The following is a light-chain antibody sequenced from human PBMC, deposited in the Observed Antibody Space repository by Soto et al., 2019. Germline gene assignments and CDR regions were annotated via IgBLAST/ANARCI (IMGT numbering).Light chain of an antibody. J-gene: IGKJ4*01. V-gene: IGKV1-39*01. CDR1: QSISSY. Sequence: DIQMTQSPSSLPASVGDRVTITCRASQSISSYLNWYQQKPGKAPKLLIYAASSLQSGVPSRFSGSGSGTDFTLTISSLQPEDFAPYYCQQSYSTPPTFGGGTKVEIK. CDR3: QQSYSTPPT. CDR2: AAS.